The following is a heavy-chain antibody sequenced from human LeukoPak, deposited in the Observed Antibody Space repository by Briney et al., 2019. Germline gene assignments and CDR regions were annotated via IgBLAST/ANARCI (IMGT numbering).Heavy chain of an antibody. CDR1: GGSSSSSSYY. V-gene: IGHV4-39*01. CDR2: IYYSGST. CDR3: ARLSFSSGLNFDY. D-gene: IGHD6-19*01. J-gene: IGHJ4*02. Sequence: SETLSLTCTVSGGSSSSSSYYWGWIRQPPGKGLEWIGSIYYSGSTYYNPSLKSRVTISVDTSKNQLSLKLNSVTAADTAVYYCARLSFSSGLNFDYWGQGTLVTVSS.